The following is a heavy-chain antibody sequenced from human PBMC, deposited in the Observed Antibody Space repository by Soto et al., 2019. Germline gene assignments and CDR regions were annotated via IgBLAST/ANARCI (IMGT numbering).Heavy chain of an antibody. Sequence: EVQLVQSGAEVKKPGESLKISCKGSGYSFTSYWIGWVRQMPGKGLEWMGIIYPGDSDPRYSPSFQGQVTISADKSTSTAYLQWSRLNASDTAMYYCSRLGGYCSSTKCYGGGDYWGQGTQVTVSS. J-gene: IGHJ4*02. V-gene: IGHV5-51*03. CDR2: IYPGDSDP. D-gene: IGHD2-2*01. CDR3: SRLGGYCSSTKCYGGGDY. CDR1: GYSFTSYW.